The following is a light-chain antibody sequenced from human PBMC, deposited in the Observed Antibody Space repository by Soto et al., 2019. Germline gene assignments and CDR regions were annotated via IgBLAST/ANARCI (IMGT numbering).Light chain of an antibody. Sequence: EIVLTQSPATLSVSAGGTVTLSCRASQSIRTNVAWYQQIPGQAPRLLVYGASTRATGVPARFSGSGSGIEFTLTISSRQSENSAFYYCQQYFNWTLTWTFGPGTKVQIK. CDR2: GAS. CDR1: QSIRTN. V-gene: IGKV3-15*01. CDR3: QQYFNWTLTWT. J-gene: IGKJ3*01.